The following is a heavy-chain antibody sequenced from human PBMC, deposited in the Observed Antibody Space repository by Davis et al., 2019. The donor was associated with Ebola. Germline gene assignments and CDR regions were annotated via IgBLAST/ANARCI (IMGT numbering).Heavy chain of an antibody. CDR3: ARDSWYYDFWSGYWD. Sequence: GESLKLSCAASGFTVSSNYMSWVRQAPGKGLEWVSVIYSGGSTYYADSVKGRFTISRDNSKNTLYLQMNSLRAEDTAVYYCARDSWYYDFWSGYWDWGQGTLVTVSS. CDR1: GFTVSSNY. V-gene: IGHV3-53*01. CDR2: IYSGGST. D-gene: IGHD3-3*01. J-gene: IGHJ4*02.